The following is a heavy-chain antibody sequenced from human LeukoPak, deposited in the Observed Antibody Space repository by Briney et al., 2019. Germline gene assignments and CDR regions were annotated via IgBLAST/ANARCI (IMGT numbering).Heavy chain of an antibody. CDR2: ISAYNGNT. CDR1: EYTFTGYY. J-gene: IGHJ4*02. D-gene: IGHD1-14*01. V-gene: IGHV1-18*04. Sequence: GSVKVSCKASEYTFTGYYLHWVRQAPGQGLEWMGWISAYNGNTNYAQKLQGRVTMTTDTSTSTAYMELRSLRSDDTAVYYCARGPEDYWGQGTLVTVSS. CDR3: ARGPEDY.